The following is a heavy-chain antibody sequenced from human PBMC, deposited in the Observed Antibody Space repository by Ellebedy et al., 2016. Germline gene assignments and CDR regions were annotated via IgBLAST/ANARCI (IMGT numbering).Heavy chain of an antibody. D-gene: IGHD1-26*01. V-gene: IGHV3-7*01. CDR3: AKGTVGATPNYYYYGLDV. CDR2: IKPDGSEK. Sequence: GESLKISXAASGFTFSNSWINWVRQAPGKGLKWVANIKPDGSEKNYLDSVKGRFTISRDNARNSVYLQMDSLRAEDTAVYYCAKGTVGATPNYYYYGLDVWGQGTTVTVSS. J-gene: IGHJ6*02. CDR1: GFTFSNSW.